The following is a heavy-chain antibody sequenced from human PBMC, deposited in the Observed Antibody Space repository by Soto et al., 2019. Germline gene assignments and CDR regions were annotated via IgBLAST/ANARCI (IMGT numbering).Heavy chain of an antibody. CDR3: ARLGKENYYDILTGFTSNWFDP. J-gene: IGHJ5*02. D-gene: IGHD3-9*01. CDR2: IYYSGST. Sequence: PSENLSITCTVYGGSSSSYYWSYIRQRPGKGLEWIGYIYYSGSTNYNPSLKSRVTISVDTSKNQFSLKLSSVTAADTAVYYCARLGKENYYDILTGFTSNWFDPWGQGTLVTVS. V-gene: IGHV4-59*08. CDR1: GGSSSSYY.